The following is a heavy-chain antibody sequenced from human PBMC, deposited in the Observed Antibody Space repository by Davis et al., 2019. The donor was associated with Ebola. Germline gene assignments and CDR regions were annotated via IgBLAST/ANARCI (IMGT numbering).Heavy chain of an antibody. CDR1: GYSFTSYW. CDR3: ARLSDVVVVAATHFDY. V-gene: IGHV5-51*01. J-gene: IGHJ4*02. Sequence: GESLKISCQGSGYSFTSYWIGWVRQMPGKGLEWMGIIYPGDSDTRYSPSFQGQVTISADKSISTAYLQWSSLKASDTAMYYCARLSDVVVVAATHFDYWGQGTLVTVSS. CDR2: IYPGDSDT. D-gene: IGHD2-15*01.